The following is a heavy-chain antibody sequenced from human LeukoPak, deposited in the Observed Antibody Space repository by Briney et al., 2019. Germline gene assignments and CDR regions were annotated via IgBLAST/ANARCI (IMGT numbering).Heavy chain of an antibody. CDR2: IYTSGST. Sequence: SETLSLTCTVSGGSISSYYWSWIRQPAGKGLEWIGRIYTSGSTNYNPSLKSRVTMSVDTSKNQFSLKLSSVTAADTAVYYCARAHGHGDYAYYYYYIGVWGKGTTVTISS. J-gene: IGHJ6*03. CDR3: ARAHGHGDYAYYYYYIGV. CDR1: GGSISSYY. V-gene: IGHV4-4*07. D-gene: IGHD4-17*01.